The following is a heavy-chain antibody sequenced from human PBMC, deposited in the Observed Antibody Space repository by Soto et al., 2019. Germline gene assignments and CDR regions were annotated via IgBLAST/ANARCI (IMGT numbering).Heavy chain of an antibody. Sequence: QLQLQESGPGLVKSSETLSLTCTVSGGSISSSHHWGWIRQPPGKGLEWIGSVSYSGSPYYSPSFKSRITLSVDTSKNQFPLRVRSVTATDTAVYFCARHYNTGAFFDYWGQGILVTVSS. CDR3: ARHYNTGAFFDY. V-gene: IGHV4-39*01. D-gene: IGHD1-20*01. CDR1: GGSISSSHH. CDR2: VSYSGSP. J-gene: IGHJ4*02.